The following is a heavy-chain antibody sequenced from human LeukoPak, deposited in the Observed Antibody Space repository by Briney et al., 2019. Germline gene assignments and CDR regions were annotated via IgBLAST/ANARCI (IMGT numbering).Heavy chain of an antibody. Sequence: SETLSLTCAVYGGSFSGYYWSWIRQPPGKGLEWIGEINHSGSTNYNPSLKSRVTISVDTSKNQFSLKLSSVTAADTAVYYCARGGGVATIGSYFDYWGQGTLVTVSS. CDR1: GGSFSGYY. J-gene: IGHJ4*02. CDR2: INHSGST. CDR3: ARGGGVATIGSYFDY. D-gene: IGHD5-12*01. V-gene: IGHV4-34*01.